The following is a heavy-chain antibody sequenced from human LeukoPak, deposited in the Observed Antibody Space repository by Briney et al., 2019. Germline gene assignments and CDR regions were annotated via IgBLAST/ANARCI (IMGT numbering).Heavy chain of an antibody. CDR3: VRDYQFIQEV. D-gene: IGHD2-2*01. Sequence: GGSLRLSCVASGFTFSNYWMLWVRQAPGKGLMWVSLISTDGKSTRYAESVKGRFTISRDNAKNALYLQMDILRVEDTALYLCVRDYQFIQEVWGQGTTVTVSS. CDR1: GFTFSNYW. CDR2: ISTDGKST. J-gene: IGHJ6*02. V-gene: IGHV3-74*01.